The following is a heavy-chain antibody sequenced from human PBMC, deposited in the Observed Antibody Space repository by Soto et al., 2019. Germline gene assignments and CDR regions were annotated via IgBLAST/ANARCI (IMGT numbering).Heavy chain of an antibody. CDR2: IWYDGSNK. J-gene: IGHJ3*02. V-gene: IGHV3-33*01. Sequence: QVQLVESGGGVVQPGRSLRLSCAASGFTFSSYGMHWVRQAPGKGLEWVAVIWYDGSNKYYADSVKGRFTISRDNSKNTLYLQMNRLRAEDTAVYSCARDGSLHAFDIWGQGTMVTVSS. CDR1: GFTFSSYG. CDR3: ARDGSLHAFDI.